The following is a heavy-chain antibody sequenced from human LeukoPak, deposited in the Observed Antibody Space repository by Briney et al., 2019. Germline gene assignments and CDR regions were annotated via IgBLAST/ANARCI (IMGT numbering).Heavy chain of an antibody. CDR2: RHDSGAS. CDR3: ARGAVETGTLRWGPTPRDKYFFDY. J-gene: IGHJ4*02. D-gene: IGHD4-23*01. Sequence: SETLSLTCSVSGASISSHSWNWIRQAPGRGLEWIGYRHDSGASSYNPSLKSRVAIFIDKSKRQFSLKLSVVTVADTAVYFCARGAVETGTLRWGPTPRDKYFFDYWGQGALVTVSS. CDR1: GASISSHS. V-gene: IGHV4-59*11.